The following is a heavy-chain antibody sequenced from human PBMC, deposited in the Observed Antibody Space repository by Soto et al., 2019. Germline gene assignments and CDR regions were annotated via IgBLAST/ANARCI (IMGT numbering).Heavy chain of an antibody. J-gene: IGHJ4*02. Sequence: QVQLVESGGGVVQPGRSLRLSCVVSGFPFSSYTIHWVRQAPGKGLEWVALIPYDGSNKEYVDSVKGRFTISRDNSKNTVFMQMNSLRVEDTAAYYCARPRRTYIVTTIPFDYWGQGTLVTVSS. CDR2: IPYDGSNK. D-gene: IGHD5-12*01. V-gene: IGHV3-30-3*01. CDR1: GFPFSSYT. CDR3: ARPRRTYIVTTIPFDY.